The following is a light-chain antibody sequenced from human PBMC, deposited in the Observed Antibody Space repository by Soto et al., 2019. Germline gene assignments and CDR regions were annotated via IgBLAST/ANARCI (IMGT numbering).Light chain of an antibody. CDR2: WAS. Sequence: DIVMTQSPDSLAVSLGERATINCKSSQSVLYSSNNKNYLAWYQQKPGQPPKLLIYWASTRESGVPDRFSGSGSGTDFTLTISSLLAEDVAVYYCQQYYSTPPTFGQGTKVGIK. CDR3: QQYYSTPPT. V-gene: IGKV4-1*01. J-gene: IGKJ1*01. CDR1: QSVLYSSNNKNY.